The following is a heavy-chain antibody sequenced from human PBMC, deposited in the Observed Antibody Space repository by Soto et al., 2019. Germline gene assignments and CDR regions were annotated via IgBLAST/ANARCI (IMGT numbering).Heavy chain of an antibody. V-gene: IGHV1-18*01. CDR2: TSAYNGNT. Sequence: QVQLVQSGAEVKKPGASVKVSCKASGYTFTSYGISWVRQAPGQGLEWRGWTSAYNGNTNYAQKLQGRVTMTTDTSTSTAYVELRSLRPDDTAVYYCARASITMVRGVTAPSYYYYGMDVWGQGTTVTVSS. D-gene: IGHD3-10*01. J-gene: IGHJ6*02. CDR1: GYTFTSYG. CDR3: ARASITMVRGVTAPSYYYYGMDV.